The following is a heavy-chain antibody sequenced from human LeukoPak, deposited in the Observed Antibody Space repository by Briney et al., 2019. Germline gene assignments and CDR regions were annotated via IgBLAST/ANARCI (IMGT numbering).Heavy chain of an antibody. Sequence: GGSLRLSCVASGFTFTDHSMHWVRQPPGKGLEWVAVASSDEMATFYGDSVKGRFTISRDNSKNTVYLQINSLRDEDTAVYYCARERQLGATPFDYWGQGSQVTVSS. V-gene: IGHV3-30*01. CDR1: GFTFTDHS. CDR2: ASSDEMAT. J-gene: IGHJ4*02. CDR3: ARERQLGATPFDY. D-gene: IGHD1-26*01.